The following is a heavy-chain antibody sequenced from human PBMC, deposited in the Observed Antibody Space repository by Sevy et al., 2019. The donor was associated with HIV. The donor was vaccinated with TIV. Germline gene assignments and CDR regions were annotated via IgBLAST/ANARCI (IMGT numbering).Heavy chain of an antibody. CDR2: ISASGRST. J-gene: IGHJ6*02. CDR1: GFTFSSYA. V-gene: IGHV3-23*01. Sequence: GGSLRLSCAASGFTFSSYAMNWVRQAPGKGLEWVSSISASGRSTYYEDSVGGRFTISRANSKNTLYLQMNSLRGDDTAVYYYAKGYCSGGCCPRDYYYYGMDVWGQGTTVTVSS. D-gene: IGHD2-15*01. CDR3: AKGYCSGGCCPRDYYYYGMDV.